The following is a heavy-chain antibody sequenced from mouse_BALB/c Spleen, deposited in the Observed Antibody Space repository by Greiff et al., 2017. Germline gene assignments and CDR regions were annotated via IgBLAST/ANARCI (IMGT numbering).Heavy chain of an antibody. CDR3: VRAGTGYFDY. CDR1: GFSLTSYD. D-gene: IGHD3-3*01. J-gene: IGHJ2*01. V-gene: IGHV2-9-2*01. Sequence: VQRVESGPGLVAPSQSLSITCTVSGFSLTSYDISWIRQPPGKGLEWLGVIWTGGGTNYNSAFMSRLSISKDNSKSQVFLKMNSLQTDDTAIYYCVRAGTGYFDYWGQGTTLTVSS. CDR2: IWTGGGT.